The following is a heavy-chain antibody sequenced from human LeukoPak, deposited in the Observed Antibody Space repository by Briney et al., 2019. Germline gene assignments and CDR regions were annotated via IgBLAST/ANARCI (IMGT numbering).Heavy chain of an antibody. Sequence: GESLKISCKGSGDTFTTYWIGWVRQMPGKGLEWMGIIYPGDSDTRYSPSFQGQVTISADKSISTAYLQWSSLKASDTAMYYCARSPTGAAAEARFDPWGQGTLVTVSS. D-gene: IGHD6-13*01. CDR2: IYPGDSDT. CDR1: GDTFTTYW. CDR3: ARSPTGAAAEARFDP. J-gene: IGHJ5*02. V-gene: IGHV5-51*01.